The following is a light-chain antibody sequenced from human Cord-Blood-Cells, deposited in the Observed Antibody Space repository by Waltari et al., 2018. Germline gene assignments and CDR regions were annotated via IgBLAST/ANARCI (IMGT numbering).Light chain of an antibody. Sequence: QSALTQPASVSGSPGPSITISCTGTSRHVGSYNLVSWYQQHQGKAPKLMIYEGSKRPSGVSNRFSGSKSGNTASLTISGLQAEDEADYYCCSYAGSSTWVFGGGTKLTVL. V-gene: IGLV2-23*01. CDR1: SRHVGSYNL. CDR3: CSYAGSSTWV. J-gene: IGLJ3*02. CDR2: EGS.